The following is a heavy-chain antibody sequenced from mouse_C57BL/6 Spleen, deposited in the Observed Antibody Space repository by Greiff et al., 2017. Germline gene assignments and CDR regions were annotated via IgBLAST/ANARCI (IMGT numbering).Heavy chain of an antibody. CDR1: GYTLPPSC. Sequence: VQLQQPGAELVKPGASVKLSCKASGYTLPPSCMPWVKQRPGQGLEWIGMIHPNSGSTNYNEKFKSKATLTVDKSSSTAYMQLSSLTSEDSAVYYCAREGRTGTFDYWGQGTTLTVSS. CDR3: AREGRTGTFDY. CDR2: IHPNSGST. J-gene: IGHJ2*01. V-gene: IGHV1-64*01. D-gene: IGHD4-1*01.